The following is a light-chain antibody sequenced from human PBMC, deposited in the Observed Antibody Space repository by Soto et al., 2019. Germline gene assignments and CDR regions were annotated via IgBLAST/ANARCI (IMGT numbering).Light chain of an antibody. CDR2: GAS. CDR3: QQYDNWPIT. Sequence: ERVMTQSPATLSVSPVERATLSCRASQSVSSNLAWYQQKPGQAPRLFIYGASTRATAIPPRFSGSGSGTEFTLTISSLQSEDFAVYYCQQYDNWPITFGQGTQLEIK. J-gene: IGKJ5*01. V-gene: IGKV3-15*01. CDR1: QSVSSN.